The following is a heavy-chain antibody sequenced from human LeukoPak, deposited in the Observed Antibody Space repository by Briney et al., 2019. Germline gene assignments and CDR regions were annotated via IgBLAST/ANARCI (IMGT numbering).Heavy chain of an antibody. Sequence: SETLSLTCTVSGASISSGDLHWAWIRQPPGKGLEWIGSLSNSGNTYYNASLKTRVTISVDTSKNQFSLKLSSVTAADTAVYYCARRIAAAGTGYYYGMDVWGQGTTVTVSS. CDR2: LSNSGNT. CDR3: ARRIAAAGTGYYYGMDV. J-gene: IGHJ6*02. V-gene: IGHV4-39*01. D-gene: IGHD6-13*01. CDR1: GASISSGDLH.